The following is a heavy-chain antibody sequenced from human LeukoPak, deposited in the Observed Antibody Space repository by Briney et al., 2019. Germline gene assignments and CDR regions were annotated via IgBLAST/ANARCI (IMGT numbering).Heavy chain of an antibody. Sequence: PGGSLRLSCAASGFTFSSYAMSWVRQAPGKGLEWVSAISGSGGSTYYADSAKGRFTISRDNSKNTLYLQMNSLRAEDTAVYYCAKDMSAAAGTFWFDPWGQGTLVTVSS. CDR1: GFTFSSYA. D-gene: IGHD6-13*01. J-gene: IGHJ5*02. CDR3: AKDMSAAAGTFWFDP. CDR2: ISGSGGST. V-gene: IGHV3-23*01.